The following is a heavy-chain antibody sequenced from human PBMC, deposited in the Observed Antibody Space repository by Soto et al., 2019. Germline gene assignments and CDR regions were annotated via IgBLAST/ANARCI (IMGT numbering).Heavy chain of an antibody. CDR2: ISAYNGNT. Sequence: ASVKVSCKASGYTFTIYGISWVRQAPGQGLEWMGWISAYNGNTNYAQKLQGRVTMTTDTSTSTAYMELSSLRSEDTAVYYCARAVAVAADFDYWGQGTLVTVSS. D-gene: IGHD6-19*01. CDR1: GYTFTIYG. V-gene: IGHV1-18*01. J-gene: IGHJ4*02. CDR3: ARAVAVAADFDY.